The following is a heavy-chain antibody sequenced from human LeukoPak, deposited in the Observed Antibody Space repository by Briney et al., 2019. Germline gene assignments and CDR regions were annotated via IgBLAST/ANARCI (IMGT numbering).Heavy chain of an antibody. CDR3: ATRIAVAGTPDY. CDR1: GYTFTSYG. Sequence: ASVKVSCKASGYTFTSYGISWVRQAPGQGLEWMGWISAYNGNTNYAQKLQGRVTMTTDTSTSTAYMELRSLRSDDTAVYYCATRIAVAGTPDYWGQGTLVTVSS. J-gene: IGHJ4*02. D-gene: IGHD6-19*01. CDR2: ISAYNGNT. V-gene: IGHV1-18*01.